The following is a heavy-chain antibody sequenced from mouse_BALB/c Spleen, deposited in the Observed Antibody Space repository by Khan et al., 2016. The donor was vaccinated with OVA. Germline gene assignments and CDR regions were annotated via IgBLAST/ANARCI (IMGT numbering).Heavy chain of an antibody. Sequence: QVQLKQSGPGLVQPSQSLSITCTVSGFSLTNYGVHWIRQSPGRGLEWLGLIWRGGNTDYNAAFISRLTISKDNTKSQVFFKMNSLQADDTAIYYCARKRGVHYNMDFWGQGISVTVSS. J-gene: IGHJ4*01. CDR1: GFSLTNYG. CDR2: IWRGGNT. CDR3: ARKRGVHYNMDF. V-gene: IGHV2-2*01.